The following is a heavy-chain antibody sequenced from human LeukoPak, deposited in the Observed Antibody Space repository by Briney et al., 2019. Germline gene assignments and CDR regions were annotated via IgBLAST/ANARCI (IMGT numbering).Heavy chain of an antibody. D-gene: IGHD1-26*01. J-gene: IGHJ4*02. Sequence: GASVKVSCKASGYTFTSYDINWVRQATGQGLEWMGWMNPNSGGTNYAQKFQGRVTMTRDTSISTAYMELSRLRSDDTAVYYCARVREVGATDRPFDYWGQGTLVTVSS. CDR1: GYTFTSYD. CDR2: MNPNSGGT. CDR3: ARVREVGATDRPFDY. V-gene: IGHV1-2*02.